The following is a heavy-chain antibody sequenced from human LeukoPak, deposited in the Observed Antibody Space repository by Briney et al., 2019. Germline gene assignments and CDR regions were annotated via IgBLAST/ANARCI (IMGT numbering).Heavy chain of an antibody. CDR3: AGNYYGSGSYYSEDRY. V-gene: IGHV4-34*01. CDR2: INHSVGT. Sequence: SETLSLTCSVYSGSFSGYYWSWIRQPPGKGLEWIGEINHSVGTNYNPSLKSRVTMSLDTSKNQFSLKLSSVTAADTAVYYCAGNYYGSGSYYSEDRYWGQGTLVTVSS. D-gene: IGHD3-10*01. J-gene: IGHJ4*02. CDR1: SGSFSGYY.